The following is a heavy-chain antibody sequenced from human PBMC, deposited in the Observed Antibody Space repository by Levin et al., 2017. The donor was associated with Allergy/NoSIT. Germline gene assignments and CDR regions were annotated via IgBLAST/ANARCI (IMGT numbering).Heavy chain of an antibody. D-gene: IGHD6-13*01. CDR3: ARRSPAASGALDF. J-gene: IGHJ4*02. Sequence: GSLRLSCTVSGGSIGTHYWSWIRQPPGEGLEWLWYINYSGSTNYNPSLKSRVTISVDTSKNQFSLKLSSVTAADTAVYFCARRSPAASGALDFWGQGTLVTVSS. CDR2: INYSGST. V-gene: IGHV4-59*08. CDR1: GGSIGTHY.